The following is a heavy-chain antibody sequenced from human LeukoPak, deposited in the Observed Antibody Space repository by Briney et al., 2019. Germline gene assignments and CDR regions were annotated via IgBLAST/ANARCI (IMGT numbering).Heavy chain of an antibody. Sequence: ASVKVSCKASGGTFISYAISWVRQAPGQGLEWMGGIIPIFGTANYAQKFQGRVTITADESTSTVYMELSSLRSEGTAVYYCARGPRITLIRGGQWYYYMDVWGKGTTVTISS. V-gene: IGHV1-69*13. D-gene: IGHD3-10*01. CDR3: ARGPRITLIRGGQWYYYMDV. CDR2: IIPIFGTA. J-gene: IGHJ6*03. CDR1: GGTFISYA.